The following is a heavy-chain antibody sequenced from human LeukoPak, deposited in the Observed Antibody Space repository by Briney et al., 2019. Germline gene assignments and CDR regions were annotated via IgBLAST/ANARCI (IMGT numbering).Heavy chain of an antibody. V-gene: IGHV4-38-2*02. CDR2: MFHSGDT. J-gene: IGHJ5*02. Sequence: SETLSLTCTVSGYSLSSGFYWGWIRQPPGKGLEWIATMFHSGDTYYNPSLESRVTISMDTSKKQFSLRLNSVTAADTALYYCARFGTRDNCCHPGVDTWGEGTPVTASS. CDR3: ARFGTRDNCCHPGVDT. CDR1: GYSLSSGFY. D-gene: IGHD1-1*01.